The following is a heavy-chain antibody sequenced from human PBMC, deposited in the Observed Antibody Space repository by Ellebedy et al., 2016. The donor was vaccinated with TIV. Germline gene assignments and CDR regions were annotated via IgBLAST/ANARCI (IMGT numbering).Heavy chain of an antibody. CDR3: ARVSRVAVALNWFDP. J-gene: IGHJ5*02. V-gene: IGHV1-2*04. D-gene: IGHD6-19*01. Sequence: ASVKVSCXASGSPFSSYGLHWVRQAPGQGLEWMGWINPNSGGTNYAQKFQGWVTMTRDTSISTAYMELSRLRSDDTAVYYCARVSRVAVALNWFDPWGQGTLVTVSS. CDR1: GSPFSSYG. CDR2: INPNSGGT.